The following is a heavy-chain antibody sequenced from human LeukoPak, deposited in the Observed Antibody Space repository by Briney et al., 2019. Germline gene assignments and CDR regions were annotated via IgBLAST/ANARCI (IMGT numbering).Heavy chain of an antibody. V-gene: IGHV3-7*03. CDR2: IKQDGSEK. Sequence: GGSLRLSCAASGFTFSSYWMSWVRQAPGKGLEWVANIKQDGSEKYYVDSVKGRFTISRDNAKNSLYLQMNSLRAEDTAVYHCARVTAMGRYAFDIWGQGTMVTVSS. J-gene: IGHJ3*02. CDR1: GFTFSSYW. D-gene: IGHD2-21*02. CDR3: ARVTAMGRYAFDI.